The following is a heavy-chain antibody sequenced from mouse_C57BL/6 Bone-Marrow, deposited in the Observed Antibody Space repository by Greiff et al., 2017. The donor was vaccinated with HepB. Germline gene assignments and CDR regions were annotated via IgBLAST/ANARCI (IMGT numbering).Heavy chain of an antibody. V-gene: IGHV1-4*01. CDR2: INPSSGYT. CDR1: GYTFTSYT. Sequence: QVQLKESGAELARPGASVKMSCKASGYTFTSYTMHWVKQRPGQGLEWIGYINPSSGYTKYNQKFKDKATLTADKSSSTAYMQLSSLTSEDSAVYYCAFYDYDYFDYWGLGTTLTVSS. J-gene: IGHJ2*01. D-gene: IGHD2-4*01. CDR3: AFYDYDYFDY.